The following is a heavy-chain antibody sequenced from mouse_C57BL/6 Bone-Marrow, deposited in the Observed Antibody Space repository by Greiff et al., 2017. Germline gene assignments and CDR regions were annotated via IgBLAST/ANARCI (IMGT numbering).Heavy chain of an antibody. J-gene: IGHJ2*01. CDR1: GYTFTDYN. V-gene: IGHV1-22*01. D-gene: IGHD1-1*01. Sequence: EVQLQESGPELVKPGASVKMSCKASGYTFTDYNMHWVKQSHGKSLEWIGYINPNNGGTSYNQKFKGKATLTVNKSSSTAYMELRSLTSEDSAVYYCARPPVITTVVPYYFDYWGQGTTLTVSS. CDR2: INPNNGGT. CDR3: ARPPVITTVVPYYFDY.